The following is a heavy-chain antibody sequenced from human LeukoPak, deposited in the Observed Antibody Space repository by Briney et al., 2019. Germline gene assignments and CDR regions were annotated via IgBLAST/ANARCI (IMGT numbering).Heavy chain of an antibody. CDR1: GGSISSSNYY. CDR2: IFYNGGT. Sequence: SETLSLTCTVSGGSISSSNYYWGWVRQPPGKGLEWIGTIFYNGGTQYSPSLKSRVTMSVDTSKNQFSLKLSSVTAADTAVYYCARVGGSGSYWGAFDIWGQGTMVTVSS. V-gene: IGHV4-39*07. D-gene: IGHD1-26*01. J-gene: IGHJ3*02. CDR3: ARVGGSGSYWGAFDI.